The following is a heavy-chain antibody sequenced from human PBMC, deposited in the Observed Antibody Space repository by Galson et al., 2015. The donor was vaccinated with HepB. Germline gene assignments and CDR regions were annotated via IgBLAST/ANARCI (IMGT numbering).Heavy chain of an antibody. D-gene: IGHD2-15*01. CDR2: ISSSSSYI. CDR1: GFTFSSYS. Sequence: SLRLSCAASGFTFSSYSMNWVRQAPGKGLEWVSSISSSSSYIYYADSVKGRFTISRDNAKNSLYLQMNSLRAEDTAVYYCARIYCSGGSCYFQHWGQGTLVTVSS. J-gene: IGHJ1*01. CDR3: ARIYCSGGSCYFQH. V-gene: IGHV3-21*01.